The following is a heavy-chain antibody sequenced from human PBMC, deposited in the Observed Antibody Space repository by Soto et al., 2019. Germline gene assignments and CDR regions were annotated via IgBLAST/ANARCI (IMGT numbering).Heavy chain of an antibody. J-gene: IGHJ6*02. CDR2: IIPIFGTA. Sequence: SVKVSCKASGGTFSSYAISWVRQAPGQGLEWMGGIIPIFGTANYAQKFQGRVTITADESTSTAYMELSSLRSEDTAVYYCARDHYDILTGPLSNYYYYGMDVWGQGTTVTVSS. CDR1: GGTFSSYA. D-gene: IGHD3-9*01. CDR3: ARDHYDILTGPLSNYYYYGMDV. V-gene: IGHV1-69*13.